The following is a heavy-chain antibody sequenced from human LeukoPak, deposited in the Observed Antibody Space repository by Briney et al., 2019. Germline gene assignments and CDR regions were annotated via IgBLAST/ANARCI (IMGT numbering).Heavy chain of an antibody. V-gene: IGHV1-2*02. D-gene: IGHD1-7*01. CDR2: INPNNGGT. CDR1: GYTFTSYG. Sequence: ASVKVSCKASGYTFTSYGISWVRQAPGQGLEWMGWINPNNGGTNYAQKFQGRVTMTRDTSINTAYMELSSLRSDDTAVYYCARAILGTVLFDYWGQGTLATVSS. CDR3: ARAILGTVLFDY. J-gene: IGHJ4*02.